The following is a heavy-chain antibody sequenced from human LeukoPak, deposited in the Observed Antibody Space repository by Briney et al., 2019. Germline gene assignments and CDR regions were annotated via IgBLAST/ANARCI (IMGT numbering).Heavy chain of an antibody. CDR3: ARAPRGAYYDILTGFDYYYYMDV. CDR2: ITGDGSST. D-gene: IGHD3-9*01. CDR1: GFTFSSYW. J-gene: IGHJ6*03. V-gene: IGHV3-74*01. Sequence: GGSLRLSCAASGFTFSSYWMHWVRQAPGKGLVWVSRITGDGSSTSYADSVKGRFTISRDTAKNTLYLQMNSLRAEDTAVYYCARAPRGAYYDILTGFDYYYYMDVWGKGTTVTVSS.